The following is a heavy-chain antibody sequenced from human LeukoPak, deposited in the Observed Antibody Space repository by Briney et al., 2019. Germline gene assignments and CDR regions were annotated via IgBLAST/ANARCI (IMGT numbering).Heavy chain of an antibody. CDR3: ARDADYYGSGSFDY. J-gene: IGHJ4*02. CDR1: GGSISNYY. D-gene: IGHD3-10*01. CDR2: IYYSGST. V-gene: IGHV4-59*01. Sequence: SETLSLTCTVSGGSISNYYWSWIRQPPGKGLEWIGYIYYSGSTNYNPSLKSRVTISVDTSKNQFSLKLSSVTAADTAVYYCARDADYYGSGSFDYWGQGTLVTVSS.